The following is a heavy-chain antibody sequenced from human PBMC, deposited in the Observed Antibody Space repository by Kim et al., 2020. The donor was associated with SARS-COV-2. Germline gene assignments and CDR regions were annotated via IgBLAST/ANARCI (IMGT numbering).Heavy chain of an antibody. Sequence: GGSLRLSCAASGFNFSSHVMHWVRQAPGKGLEWVALTSYDERSKFYGGSVKGRFTISRDNSKNVLFLQMDSVRSEDTAVYYCAKESDALDIWDQGTMVTV. CDR3: AKESDALDI. CDR1: GFNFSSHV. J-gene: IGHJ3*02. CDR2: TSYDERSK. V-gene: IGHV3-30*18.